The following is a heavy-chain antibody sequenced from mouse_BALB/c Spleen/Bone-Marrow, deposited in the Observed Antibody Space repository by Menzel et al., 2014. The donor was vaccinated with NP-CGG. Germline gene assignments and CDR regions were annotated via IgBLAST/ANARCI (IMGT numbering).Heavy chain of an antibody. CDR2: IWAGRST. V-gene: IGHV2-9*02. D-gene: IGHD1-1*01. J-gene: IGHJ4*01. CDR1: GYSLTSYG. CDR3: AREGLGYYGSSGAAMNY. Sequence: QVQLQQPGPGLAAPSQRLSIPCLVSGYSLTSYGVHWVRQPPGKGLEWLGVIWAGRSTRYKSALMTSLSISQANSKSYVILKLNSLQIDDTATYYCAREGLGYYGSSGAAMNYLSQGTSVTASS.